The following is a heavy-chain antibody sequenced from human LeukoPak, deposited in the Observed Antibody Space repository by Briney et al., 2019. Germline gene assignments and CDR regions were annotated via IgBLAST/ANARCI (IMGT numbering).Heavy chain of an antibody. V-gene: IGHV3-23*01. D-gene: IGHD1-26*01. Sequence: GGSLRLSCAASRFTFSSYAMSWVRQAPGKGLEWVSAISGSGGSTYYADSVKGRFTISRDNSKNTLYLQMNSLRAEDTAVYYCAKGPDTSGSYFYFDYWGQGTLVTVSS. CDR1: RFTFSSYA. CDR3: AKGPDTSGSYFYFDY. CDR2: ISGSGGST. J-gene: IGHJ4*02.